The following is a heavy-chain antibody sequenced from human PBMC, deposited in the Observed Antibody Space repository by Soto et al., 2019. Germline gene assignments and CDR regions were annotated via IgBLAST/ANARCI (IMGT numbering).Heavy chain of an antibody. CDR3: AASYDSSGYYDY. CDR2: IVVGSGNT. V-gene: IGHV1-58*01. J-gene: IGHJ4*02. CDR1: GFTFTSSA. Sequence: GASGKVSCKASGFTFTSSAVQWVRQARGQRLEWIGWIVVGSGNTNYAQKFQERVTITRDMSTSTAYMELSSLRSEDTAVYYCAASYDSSGYYDYWGQGTLVTVSS. D-gene: IGHD3-22*01.